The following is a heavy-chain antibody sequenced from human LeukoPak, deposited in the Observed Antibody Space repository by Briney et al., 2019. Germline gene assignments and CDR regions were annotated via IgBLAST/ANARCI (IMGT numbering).Heavy chain of an antibody. Sequence: SETLSLTCSVSDSLSRGGHYWSWIRLHPGKGLEWIGYIYYSGSTYYNPSLKSRATISVDTSKNQFSLKLSSVTAADTAVYYCARVSNWFDPWGQGTLVTVSS. V-gene: IGHV4-31*03. CDR1: DSLSRGGHY. J-gene: IGHJ5*02. CDR3: ARVSNWFDP. D-gene: IGHD3-16*02. CDR2: IYYSGST.